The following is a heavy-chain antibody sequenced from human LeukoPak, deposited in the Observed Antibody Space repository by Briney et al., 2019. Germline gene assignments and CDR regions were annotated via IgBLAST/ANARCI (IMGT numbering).Heavy chain of an antibody. CDR1: GFTFSSSD. CDR3: AKAVVAAGDSLYFDY. V-gene: IGHV3-23*01. J-gene: IGHJ4*02. D-gene: IGHD2-15*01. Sequence: GGSLRLSCAASGFTFSSSDMVWVRQAPGEGLDWVSAISTDGVGTVYADSVKGRFTISRDNSKDTLSLQMNTLRAEDTAVYYCAKAVVAAGDSLYFDYWGQGTLVTVSS. CDR2: ISTDGVGT.